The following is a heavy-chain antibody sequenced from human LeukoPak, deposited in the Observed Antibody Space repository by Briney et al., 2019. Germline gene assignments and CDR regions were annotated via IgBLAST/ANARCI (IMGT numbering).Heavy chain of an antibody. J-gene: IGHJ4*02. Sequence: SETLSLTCTVSGGSISSSSYYGGWIRQPPGKGLEWIGSIYYSGSTYYNPSLKSRVTISVDTSKNQFSLKLSSVTAADTAVYYCARLFKGSWGQGTLVTVSS. CDR1: GGSISSSSYY. CDR3: ARLFKGS. CDR2: IYYSGST. V-gene: IGHV4-39*01.